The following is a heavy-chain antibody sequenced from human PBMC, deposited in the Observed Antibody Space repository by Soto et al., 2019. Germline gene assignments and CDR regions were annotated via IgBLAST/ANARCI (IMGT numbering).Heavy chain of an antibody. CDR2: IWYDGSNK. CDR3: ARDPHGDTHHQLRYYYYGMDV. J-gene: IGHJ6*02. CDR1: GFTFSSYG. V-gene: IGHV3-33*01. D-gene: IGHD4-17*01. Sequence: GGSLRLSCAASGFTFSSYGMHWVRQAPGKGLEWVAVIWYDGSNKYYADSVKGRFTISRDNSKNTLYLQMNSLRAEDTAVYYCARDPHGDTHHQLRYYYYGMDVWGQGTTVTVSS.